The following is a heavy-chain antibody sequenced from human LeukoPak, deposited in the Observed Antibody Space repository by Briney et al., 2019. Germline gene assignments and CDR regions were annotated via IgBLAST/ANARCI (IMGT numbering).Heavy chain of an antibody. D-gene: IGHD3-10*01. Sequence: PGGSLRLSCAASGFTFSSYGMHWVRQAPGKGLEWVAVISYDGSNKYYADSVKGRFTISRDNSKNTLYLQMNSQRAEDTAVYYCAKGAPYGSGSYPDYWGQGTLVTVSS. V-gene: IGHV3-30*18. J-gene: IGHJ4*02. CDR2: ISYDGSNK. CDR1: GFTFSSYG. CDR3: AKGAPYGSGSYPDY.